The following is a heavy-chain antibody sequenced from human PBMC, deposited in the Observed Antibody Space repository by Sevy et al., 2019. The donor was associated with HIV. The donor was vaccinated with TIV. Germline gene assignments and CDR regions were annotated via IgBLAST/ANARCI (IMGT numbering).Heavy chain of an antibody. V-gene: IGHV3-30*04. Sequence: GGSLRLSCAASGFTFSNYVMHWVRQAPGKGLEWVALISLNGTNKDYRDSVKGRFTISRDDAKNTVYVEMTSRTVEDTALYYCVRETGGSGSAGYFGDWGQGTLVTVSS. CDR3: VRETGGSGSAGYFGD. CDR2: ISLNGTNK. D-gene: IGHD2-15*01. J-gene: IGHJ4*02. CDR1: GFTFSNYV.